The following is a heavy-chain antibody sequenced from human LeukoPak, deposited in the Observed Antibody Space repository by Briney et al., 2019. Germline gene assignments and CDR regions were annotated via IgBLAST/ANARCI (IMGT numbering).Heavy chain of an antibody. J-gene: IGHJ3*02. V-gene: IGHV3-21*01. Sequence: PGGSPSHSCAPSGFTFSTYTMNWVRQAPGKGLEWVSSINSISSSIYYADSVKGRFTISRDNAKNSLYLQMNSLRDEDTAVYYCARGSSGYSTDIWGQRRMVGVSS. CDR3: ARGSSGYSTDI. D-gene: IGHD3-22*01. CDR1: GFTFSTYT. CDR2: INSISSSI.